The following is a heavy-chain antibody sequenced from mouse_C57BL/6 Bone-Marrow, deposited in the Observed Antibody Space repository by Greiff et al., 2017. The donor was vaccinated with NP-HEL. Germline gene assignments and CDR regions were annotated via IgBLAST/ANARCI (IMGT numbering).Heavy chain of an antibody. CDR2: ISDGGSYT. V-gene: IGHV5-4*03. CDR3: ARAYSNWGFAY. D-gene: IGHD2-5*01. CDR1: GFTFSSYA. Sequence: EVKVVESGGGLVKPGGSLKLSCAASGFTFSSYAMSWVRQTPEKRLEWVATISDGGSYTYYPDNVKGRFTISRDNAKNNLYLQMSHLKSEDTAMYYCARAYSNWGFAYWGQGTLVTVSA. J-gene: IGHJ3*01.